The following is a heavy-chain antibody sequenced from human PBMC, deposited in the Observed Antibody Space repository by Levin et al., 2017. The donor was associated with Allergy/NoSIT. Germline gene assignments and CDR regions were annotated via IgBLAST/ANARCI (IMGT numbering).Heavy chain of an antibody. CDR3: GVYCSGSTCYDYNMDV. CDR2: ISSSGSAM. D-gene: IGHD2-15*01. V-gene: IGHV3-11*01. Sequence: SCAASGFTFSDYYMSWIRQAPGKGLEWVSYISSSGSAMYYADSVKGRFTISRDNAKNSLYLQMNSLRAEDTAVYYCGVYCSGSTCYDYNMDVWGQGTTVTVSS. CDR1: GFTFSDYY. J-gene: IGHJ6*02.